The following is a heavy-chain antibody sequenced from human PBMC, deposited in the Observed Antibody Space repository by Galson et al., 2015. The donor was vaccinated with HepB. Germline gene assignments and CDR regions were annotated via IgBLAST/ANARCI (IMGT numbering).Heavy chain of an antibody. CDR3: VVFIVGLPA. J-gene: IGHJ4*02. D-gene: IGHD1-26*01. Sequence: SLRLSCAASGFTFSDHYMDWVRQAPGKGLEWLGRSKYKDQGYAREYAASVKGRFTISRDVSKNSLYLQMNNLKIEDTAVYYCVVFIVGLPAWGQGTLVTVSS. CDR1: GFTFSDHY. CDR2: SKYKDQGYAR. V-gene: IGHV3-72*01.